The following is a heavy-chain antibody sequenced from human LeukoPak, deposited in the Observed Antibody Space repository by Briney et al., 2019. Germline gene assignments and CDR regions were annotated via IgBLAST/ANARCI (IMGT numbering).Heavy chain of an antibody. J-gene: IGHJ4*02. CDR1: GVSFSGFY. Sequence: SETLSLTCAVYGVSFSGFYWSWIRQPPGKGLEWIGEINHSGSTNYNPSLKSRVTISVDTSKNQFSLKLSSVTAADTAVYYCASYGSYYGFDYWGQGTLVTVSS. CDR3: ASYGSYYGFDY. D-gene: IGHD1-26*01. V-gene: IGHV4-34*01. CDR2: INHSGST.